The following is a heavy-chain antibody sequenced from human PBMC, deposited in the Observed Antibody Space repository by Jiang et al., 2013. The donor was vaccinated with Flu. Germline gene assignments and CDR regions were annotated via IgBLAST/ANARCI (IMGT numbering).Heavy chain of an antibody. D-gene: IGHD1-26*01. J-gene: IGHJ4*02. V-gene: IGHV5-51*01. CDR3: AIRRAGTYYEYYFDY. CDR1: GYSFTNYW. CDR2: IFPGDSDT. Sequence: GAEVKKPGESLKISCKDSGYSFTNYWIGWVRQMPGKGLEWVGIIFPGDSDTRYSPSFQGQVTISADKSISTAYLQWSSLKASDTAMYYCAIRRAGTYYEYYFDYWGQGTLVTVSS.